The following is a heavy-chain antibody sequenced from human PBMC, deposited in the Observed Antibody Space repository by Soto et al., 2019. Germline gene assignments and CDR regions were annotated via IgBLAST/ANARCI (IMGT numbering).Heavy chain of an antibody. V-gene: IGHV5-51*01. CDR1: GYSFSNYW. J-gene: IGHJ6*02. CDR3: ARLTGAIPFYYYGLDV. Sequence: GESLKISCKTSGYSFSNYWIGWVRQMPGKGLEWMGIIFPGDSDTRYSPSFRGQVTISADKSISTAYLQWSSLKASDTAMYYCARLTGAIPFYYYGLDVWGQGTAVTVSS. CDR2: IFPGDSDT. D-gene: IGHD2-21*01.